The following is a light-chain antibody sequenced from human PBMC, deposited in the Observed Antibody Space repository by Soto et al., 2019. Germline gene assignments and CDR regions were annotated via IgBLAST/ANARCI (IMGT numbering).Light chain of an antibody. V-gene: IGKV3-20*01. CDR3: QQYGSSPRT. CDR2: GAS. Sequence: IVSTQSPGTLSVSPWKRATLSCRASQSISSSYLAWYQQRPGQAPRLLIYGASSRATGIPDRFSGSGSGTDFTLTISRLDPEDFAVYFCQQYGSSPRTFGQGTKVDIK. CDR1: QSISSSY. J-gene: IGKJ1*01.